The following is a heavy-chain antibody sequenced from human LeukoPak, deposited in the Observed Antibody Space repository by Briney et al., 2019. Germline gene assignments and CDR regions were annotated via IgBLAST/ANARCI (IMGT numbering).Heavy chain of an antibody. D-gene: IGHD2-2*01. CDR3: ARVGVVPAADFDY. CDR1: GYTFTSYD. J-gene: IGHJ4*02. V-gene: IGHV1-8*03. CDR2: MNPNSGNT. Sequence: ASVKVSCKASGYTFTSYDINWVRQATGQGLEWMGWMNPNSGNTGYAQKFQGRVTITRNTSISTAYMELSSLRSEDTAVYYCARVGVVPAADFDYWGQGTLVTVSS.